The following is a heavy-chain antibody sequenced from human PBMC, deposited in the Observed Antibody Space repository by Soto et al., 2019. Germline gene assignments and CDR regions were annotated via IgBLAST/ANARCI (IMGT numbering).Heavy chain of an antibody. CDR1: GESISSSSYY. V-gene: IGHV4-39*01. J-gene: IGHJ4*02. D-gene: IGHD2-21*02. CDR2: IYYSGRT. Sequence: SETLSLTCIVSGESISSSSYYWGWIRQPPGKGLEWIGSIYYSGRTYYNPSFKSRVTISIDTSKNQFSLKLSSVTATDTAVYYCARQRTTVVTQAYVDHWGQGALVNVS. CDR3: ARQRTTVVTQAYVDH.